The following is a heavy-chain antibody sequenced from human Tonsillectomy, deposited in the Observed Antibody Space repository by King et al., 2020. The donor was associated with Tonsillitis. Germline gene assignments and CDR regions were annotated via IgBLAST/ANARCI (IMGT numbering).Heavy chain of an antibody. Sequence: VQLVESGGGLVQPGGSLRLSCAASGFTFSNYDMHWVRQAPGKGLEWVSAIGTAGDTYYPGFVKGRFTISRNNAKNSLYLQMNNLGAGDKAVYYCARAVPNWGRDCFFGLEGWGQGTPVTVSS. D-gene: IGHD7-27*01. CDR1: GFTFSNYD. CDR2: IGTAGDT. J-gene: IGHJ6*01. CDR3: ARAVPNWGRDCFFGLEG. V-gene: IGHV3-13*01.